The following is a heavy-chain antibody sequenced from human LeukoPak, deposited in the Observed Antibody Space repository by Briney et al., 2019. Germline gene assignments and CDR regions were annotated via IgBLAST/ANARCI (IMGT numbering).Heavy chain of an antibody. J-gene: IGHJ5*02. CDR3: ARVDAREPITIFVPTRGNWFDP. CDR1: GYPFTNYG. Sequence: ASVKVSCKTSGYPFTNYGITWVRQAPEHGLEWMGWISAYNGNTNYAQKLQGRVTLTTDTSTSTAYMDLRSLRSDDTAVYYCARVDAREPITIFVPTRGNWFDPWGQGTLVTVSS. D-gene: IGHD3-3*01. V-gene: IGHV1-18*01. CDR2: ISAYNGNT.